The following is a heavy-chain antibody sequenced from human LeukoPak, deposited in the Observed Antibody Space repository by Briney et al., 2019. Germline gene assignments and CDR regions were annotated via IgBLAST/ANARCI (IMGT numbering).Heavy chain of an antibody. CDR3: ARGASGSYHYYYMDV. CDR2: MNPNSGNT. V-gene: IGHV1-8*03. D-gene: IGHD1-26*01. CDR1: GYTFTSYD. J-gene: IGHJ6*03. Sequence: ASVKVSCKASGYTFTSYDINWVRQATGQGLEWMGWMNPNSGNTGYAQKFQGRVTITRNTSISTAYMELSSLRSEDTAVYYCARGASGSYHYYYMDVWGKGTTVTVSS.